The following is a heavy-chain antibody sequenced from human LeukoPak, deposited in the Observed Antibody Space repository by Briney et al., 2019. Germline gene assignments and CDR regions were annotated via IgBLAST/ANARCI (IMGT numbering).Heavy chain of an antibody. J-gene: IGHJ1*01. V-gene: IGHV4-31*02. CDR3: ARETEYFQH. CDR1: GFTFSSYA. CDR2: IYYSGST. Sequence: LRLSCAGSGFTFSSYAMSWIRQQPGKGLEWIGFIYYSGSTSYNPSLKSRVTISRDTSKNRFSLRLSSVTAADTAVYYCARETEYFQHWGQGTLVTVSS.